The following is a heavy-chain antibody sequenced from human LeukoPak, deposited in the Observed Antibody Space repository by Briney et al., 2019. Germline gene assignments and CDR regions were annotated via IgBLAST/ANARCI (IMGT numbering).Heavy chain of an antibody. Sequence: KPSETLSLTCTVSGGSISSTTYYWDWIRQPPGKGLEWIGTIYYSGSTYYNPSLKSRVTISVDTSKNQFSLKLSSVTAADTAVYYCARHAAGGSGRRINWFDPWGQGTLVTVSS. CDR1: GGSISSTTYY. J-gene: IGHJ5*02. V-gene: IGHV4-39*01. CDR2: IYYSGST. D-gene: IGHD3-10*01. CDR3: ARHAAGGSGRRINWFDP.